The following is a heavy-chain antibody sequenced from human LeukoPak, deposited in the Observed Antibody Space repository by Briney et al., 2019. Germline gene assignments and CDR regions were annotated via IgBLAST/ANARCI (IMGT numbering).Heavy chain of an antibody. CDR1: GFTFSDYH. CDR2: ITGSGYTM. V-gene: IGHV3-11*01. Sequence: GGSLRLSCAASGFTFSDYHMSWIRQAPGKGLEWVSHITGSGYTMSYADSVKGRFTISRDNAKNSLFLHVNSLRAEDPAVYYCAREGRPGAFDPWGQGTLVTVSS. J-gene: IGHJ5*02. D-gene: IGHD3-10*01. CDR3: AREGRPGAFDP.